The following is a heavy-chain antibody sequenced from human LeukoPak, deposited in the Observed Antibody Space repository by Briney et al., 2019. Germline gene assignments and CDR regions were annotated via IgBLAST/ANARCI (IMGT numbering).Heavy chain of an antibody. CDR1: GFTFRRFA. CDR3: ASRHYDFGYY. Sequence: GGSLRLSCAASGFTFRRFAMDWARQAPGKGLEWVSTISGDGGATYYGDSVKGRFTISRDNSKNTLYLQMNSLRAEDTAVYYCASRHYDFGYYWGQGTLVTVSS. V-gene: IGHV3-23*01. CDR2: ISGDGGAT. J-gene: IGHJ4*02. D-gene: IGHD4-17*01.